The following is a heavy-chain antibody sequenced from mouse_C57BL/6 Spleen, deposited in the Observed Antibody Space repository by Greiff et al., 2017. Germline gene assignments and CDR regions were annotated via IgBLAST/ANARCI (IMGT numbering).Heavy chain of an antibody. V-gene: IGHV5-17*01. CDR2: ISSGSSTI. CDR1: GFTFSDYG. CDR3: ARKADYYGSSFYWYFDV. J-gene: IGHJ1*03. Sequence: EVQGVESGGGLVKPGGSLKLSCAASGFTFSDYGMHWVRQAPEKGLEWVAYISSGSSTIYYADTVKGRFTISRDNAKNTLFLQMTRLRSEDTAMYYCARKADYYGSSFYWYFDVCGTGTTVTVSS. D-gene: IGHD1-1*01.